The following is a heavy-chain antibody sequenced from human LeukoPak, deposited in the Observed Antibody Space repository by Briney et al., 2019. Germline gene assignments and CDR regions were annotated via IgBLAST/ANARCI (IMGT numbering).Heavy chain of an antibody. D-gene: IGHD6-19*01. V-gene: IGHV3-72*01. CDR1: GFTFSDHY. Sequence: PGGSLRLSCAASGFTFSDHYMDCVRQAPGKGLEWVGRSRNKANSYTTDYAASVKGRFTISRDDSKNSLYLQMNSLKTEDTAVYYCARAYTSGWYSPGYWGQGTLVTVSS. CDR2: SRNKANSYTT. CDR3: ARAYTSGWYSPGY. J-gene: IGHJ4*02.